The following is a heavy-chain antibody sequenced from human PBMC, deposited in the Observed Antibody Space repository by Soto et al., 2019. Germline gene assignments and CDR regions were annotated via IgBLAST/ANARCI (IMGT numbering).Heavy chain of an antibody. D-gene: IGHD2-15*01. CDR2: ISGSGGST. CDR1: GFTFSSYA. CDR3: AKCAAAYYYYGMDV. J-gene: IGHJ6*02. V-gene: IGHV3-23*01. Sequence: SGGSLRLSCAASGFTFSSYAMSWVRQAPGKGLEWVSAISGSGGSTYYADSVKGRFTISRDNSKNTLYLQMNSLRAEDTAVYYCAKCAAAYYYYGMDVWGQGTTVTVSS.